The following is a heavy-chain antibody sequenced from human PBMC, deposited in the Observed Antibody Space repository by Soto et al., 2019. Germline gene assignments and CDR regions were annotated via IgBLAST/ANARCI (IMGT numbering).Heavy chain of an antibody. CDR2: VNPILSMS. D-gene: IGHD3-10*01. J-gene: IGHJ4*02. Sequence: QVQLVQSGAEVKRPGSSVKVSCKASGDTFSVYSINWVRQAPGLGLEWMGRVNPILSMSNYAQRFQGRVTMTENNSTSTAYMELSGLRSEDTAMYYCATSYGSGYRAFDYWGQGALVTVSS. V-gene: IGHV1-69*04. CDR1: GDTFSVYS. CDR3: ATSYGSGYRAFDY.